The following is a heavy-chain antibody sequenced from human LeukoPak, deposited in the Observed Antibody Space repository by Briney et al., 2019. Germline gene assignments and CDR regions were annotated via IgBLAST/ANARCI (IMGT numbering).Heavy chain of an antibody. CDR2: INYGGST. Sequence: SETLSLTCAVYGGSFSDYYWSWIRQPPGKGLEWVGEINYGGSTNYNPSLKSRVTISVDTSKNQFSLKLSSVTAADTAVYYCTRAVCSSASCYAGGSIDCWGQGTLVTGSS. D-gene: IGHD2-2*01. CDR3: TRAVCSSASCYAGGSIDC. CDR1: GGSFSDYY. V-gene: IGHV4-34*01. J-gene: IGHJ4*02.